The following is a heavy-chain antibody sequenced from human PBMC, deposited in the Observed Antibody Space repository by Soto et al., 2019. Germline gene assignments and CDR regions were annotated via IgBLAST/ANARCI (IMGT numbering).Heavy chain of an antibody. CDR1: DGSISSRY. J-gene: IGHJ4*02. CDR2: IYYSGTT. V-gene: IGHV4-59*11. Sequence: PLETLSLTCNFSDGSISSRYWTWIRHPPGKGLDWIGYIYYSGTTNYNPSLKGRATVSLDTSKNQFSLKLRSVSAADTAVYYCARMLGPGLSVSYFDYWAQGGQVTVS. CDR3: ARMLGPGLSVSYFDY. D-gene: IGHD6-19*01.